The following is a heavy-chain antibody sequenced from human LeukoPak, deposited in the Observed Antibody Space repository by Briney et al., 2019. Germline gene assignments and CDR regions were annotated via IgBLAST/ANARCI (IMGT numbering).Heavy chain of an antibody. CDR1: GGSFSGYY. CDR3: ARQIYWGSEYFDF. D-gene: IGHD3-16*01. V-gene: IGHV4-34*11. CDR2: IYYTGTT. J-gene: IGHJ4*02. Sequence: PSETLSLTCAVYGGSFSGYYWSWIRQPPGKGLEWIGHIYYTGTTKYNPSLKSRAAIIIDTSKNEFSLRLSSVTASDTAMYFCARQIYWGSEYFDFWGQGTLVTVSS.